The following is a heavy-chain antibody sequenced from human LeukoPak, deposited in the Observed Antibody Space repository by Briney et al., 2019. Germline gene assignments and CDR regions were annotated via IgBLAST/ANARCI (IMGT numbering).Heavy chain of an antibody. V-gene: IGHV3-9*01. CDR3: AKDWSPYSSGWSPNPLDP. D-gene: IGHD6-19*01. CDR2: ISWNSGDI. CDR1: GFTFDDYG. J-gene: IGHJ5*02. Sequence: TGRSLRLSCAASGFTFDDYGMHWVRQAPGKGLEWVSGISWNSGDIGYADSVKGRFTISRDNARNSLYLQMSSLRAEDTALYYCAKDWSPYSSGWSPNPLDPWGQGTLVTVSS.